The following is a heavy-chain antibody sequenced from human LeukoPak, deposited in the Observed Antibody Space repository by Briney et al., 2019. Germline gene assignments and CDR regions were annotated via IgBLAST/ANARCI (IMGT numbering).Heavy chain of an antibody. CDR2: IYYSGST. V-gene: IGHV4-59*12. CDR3: ARGGSGWYGLGD. D-gene: IGHD6-19*01. CDR1: GGSISSYY. Sequence: SETLSLTCTVSGGSISSYYWSWIRQPPGKGLEWIGYIYYSGSTNYNPSLKSRVTMSVDTSKNQFSLKLSSVTAADTAVYYCARGGSGWYGLGDWGQGTLVTVSS. J-gene: IGHJ4*02.